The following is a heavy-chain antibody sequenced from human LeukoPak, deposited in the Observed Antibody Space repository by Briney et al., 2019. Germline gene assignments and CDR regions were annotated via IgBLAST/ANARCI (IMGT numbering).Heavy chain of an antibody. CDR3: AREESGGYFDY. CDR2: INPSGSNT. Sequence: ASVKVSCKASGYTFTNHYIHWVRQAPGQGLEWMGLINPSGSNTNYAQKFRGRVTMTRDTSATTVYMELSSLRSEDTAVYYCAREESGGYFDYGGQGTLVTVSS. CDR1: GYTFTNHY. J-gene: IGHJ4*02. V-gene: IGHV1-46*01. D-gene: IGHD2-8*02.